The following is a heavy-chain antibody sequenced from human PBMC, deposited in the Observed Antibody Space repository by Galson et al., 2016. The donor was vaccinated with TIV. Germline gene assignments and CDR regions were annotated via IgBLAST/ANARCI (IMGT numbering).Heavy chain of an antibody. CDR3: ARGRGIYDSSGYFLFDH. V-gene: IGHV1-69*01. CDR2: IVPMFGTT. CDR1: GVTFSYFA. D-gene: IGHD3-22*01. Sequence: CKASGVTFSYFAFSWVRQAPGQGLEWMGGIVPMFGTTNYAQKFQGRVTISADESTTTAYLELSSLRSEDTAVYYYARGRGIYDSSGYFLFDHWDQGTLVTVSS. J-gene: IGHJ5*02.